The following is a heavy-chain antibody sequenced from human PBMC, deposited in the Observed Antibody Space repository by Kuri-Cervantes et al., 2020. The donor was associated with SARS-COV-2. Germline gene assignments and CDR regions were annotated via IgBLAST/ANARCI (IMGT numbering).Heavy chain of an antibody. J-gene: IGHJ3*02. CDR1: GGTFSSYA. Sequence: ASVKVSCKASGGTFSSYAISWVRQAPGQGLEWIGWIVVGSGNTNYAQKFQERVTITRDTSASTAYMELSSLRSEDTAVYYCARDRGTDDAFDIWGQGTMVTVSS. D-gene: IGHD1-1*01. V-gene: IGHV1-3*01. CDR2: IVVGSGNT. CDR3: ARDRGTDDAFDI.